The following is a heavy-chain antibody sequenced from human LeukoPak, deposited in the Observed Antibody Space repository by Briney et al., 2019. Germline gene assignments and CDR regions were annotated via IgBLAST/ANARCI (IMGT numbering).Heavy chain of an antibody. CDR1: GFTFSSYA. CDR2: ISYDGSNK. V-gene: IGHV3-30-3*01. J-gene: IGHJ4*02. Sequence: PGGSLRLSCAASGFTFSSYAMHWVRQAPGKGLEWVAVISYDGSNKYYADSVKGRFTISRDNSKNTLYLQMNSLRAEDTAVYYCAPKGILSSSSYFDYWGQGTLVTVSS. CDR3: APKGILSSSSYFDY. D-gene: IGHD6-6*01.